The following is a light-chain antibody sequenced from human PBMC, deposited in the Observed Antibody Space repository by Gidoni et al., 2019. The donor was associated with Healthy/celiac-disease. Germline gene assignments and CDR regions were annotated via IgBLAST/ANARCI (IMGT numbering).Light chain of an antibody. V-gene: IGKV3-11*01. Sequence: VLTQSQATLSLSPGERATLSCRASQSVSSYLAWYQQKPGQAPRLLIYDASNRATGIPARFSGSGSGTDFTLTISSLEPEDFAVYYCQQRSNWPLTFGGGTKVEIK. CDR2: DAS. J-gene: IGKJ4*01. CDR3: QQRSNWPLT. CDR1: QSVSSY.